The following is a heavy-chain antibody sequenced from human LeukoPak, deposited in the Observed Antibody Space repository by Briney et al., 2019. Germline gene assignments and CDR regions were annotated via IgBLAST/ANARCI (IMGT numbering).Heavy chain of an antibody. CDR1: GFSFSDYY. Sequence: GGSLRLSCAASGFSFSDYYMSWIRQAPGKGLEWVSYISSSGSTIYYADSVKGRFTISRDNAKDSLYLQMNSLRAEDTAVYYCARRHMTTVSNFDYWGQGILATVSS. J-gene: IGHJ4*02. CDR2: ISSSGSTI. D-gene: IGHD4-17*01. CDR3: ARRHMTTVSNFDY. V-gene: IGHV3-11*01.